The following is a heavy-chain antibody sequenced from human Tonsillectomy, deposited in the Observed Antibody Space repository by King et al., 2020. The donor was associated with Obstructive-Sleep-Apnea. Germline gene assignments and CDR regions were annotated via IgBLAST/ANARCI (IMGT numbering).Heavy chain of an antibody. CDR3: STHVSVSWSAGY. CDR2: IISKTDGGTT. CDR1: GFSFSNAW. J-gene: IGHJ4*02. D-gene: IGHD3-3*01. Sequence: VQLVESGGGLVKPGGSLRLSCAASGFSFSNAWRSWVRQAPGKGLEWVGRIISKTDGGTTDYAAPVKGRLTISRDDSKNTLYLQMHSLKSEDTAVYYCSTHVSVSWSAGYWGQGTLVTVSS. V-gene: IGHV3-15*01.